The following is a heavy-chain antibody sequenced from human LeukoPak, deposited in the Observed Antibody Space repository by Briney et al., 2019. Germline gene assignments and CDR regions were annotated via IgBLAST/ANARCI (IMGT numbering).Heavy chain of an antibody. CDR1: GGSISSSSYY. V-gene: IGHV4-39*07. J-gene: IGHJ4*02. Sequence: SETLSLTCTVSGGSISSSSYYWGWIRQPPGKGLEWIGSIYYSGSTYYNPSLKSRVTISVDTSKNQFSLKLSSVTAADTAVYYCARGPYYYDSSGYYFFDYWGQGTLVTVSS. CDR2: IYYSGST. D-gene: IGHD3-22*01. CDR3: ARGPYYYDSSGYYFFDY.